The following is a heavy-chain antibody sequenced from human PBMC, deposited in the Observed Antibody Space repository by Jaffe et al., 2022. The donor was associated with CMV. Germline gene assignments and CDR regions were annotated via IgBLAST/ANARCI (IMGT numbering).Heavy chain of an antibody. CDR3: ARDGGYSGYDTSRTGIHYYYYYMDV. J-gene: IGHJ6*03. CDR2: IWYDGSNK. D-gene: IGHD5-12*01. Sequence: QVQLVESGGGVVQPGRSLRLSCAASGFTFSSYGMHWVRQAPGKGLEWVAVIWYDGSNKYYADSVKGRFTISRDNSKNTLYLQMNSLRAEDTAVYYCARDGGYSGYDTSRTGIHYYYYYMDVWGKGTTVTVSS. CDR1: GFTFSSYG. V-gene: IGHV3-33*08.